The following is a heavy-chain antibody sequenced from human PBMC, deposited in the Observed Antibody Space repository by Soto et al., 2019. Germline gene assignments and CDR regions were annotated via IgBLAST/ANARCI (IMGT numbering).Heavy chain of an antibody. CDR3: ARDRYYYDSSGATVGLSNYYYYGMDV. CDR2: ISYDGSNK. J-gene: IGHJ6*02. CDR1: GFTFSSYA. Sequence: QVQLVESGGGVVQPGRSLRLSCAASGFTFSSYAMHWVRQAPGKGLEWVAVISYDGSNKYYADSVKGRFTISRDNSKNTLYLQMNSLRAEDTAVYYCARDRYYYDSSGATVGLSNYYYYGMDVWGQGTTVTVSS. V-gene: IGHV3-30-3*01. D-gene: IGHD3-22*01.